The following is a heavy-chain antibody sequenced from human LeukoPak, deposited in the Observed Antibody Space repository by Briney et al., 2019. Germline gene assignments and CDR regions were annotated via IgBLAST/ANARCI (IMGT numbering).Heavy chain of an antibody. J-gene: IGHJ4*02. Sequence: AVKVSCQASGGSFSSYAISWLRQAPGPGLEWMGGIIPIFCTANYAQMFQGRVTITADESTNTAYMELSSLISEDTAVYYCARGKSVVVVAATRRETGIFDYWGQGTLVTVSS. CDR3: ARGKSVVVVAATRRETGIFDY. CDR1: GGSFSSYA. V-gene: IGHV1-69*13. CDR2: IIPIFCTA. D-gene: IGHD2-15*01.